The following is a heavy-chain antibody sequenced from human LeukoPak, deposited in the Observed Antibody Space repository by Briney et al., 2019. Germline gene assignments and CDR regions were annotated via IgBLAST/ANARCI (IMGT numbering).Heavy chain of an antibody. J-gene: IGHJ3*02. D-gene: IGHD3-10*01. Sequence: GGSLRLSCAASGFTFDDYGMSWVRQAPGTGLEWVSGINWNGGSTGYADSVKGRFTISRDNAKNSLYLQVSSLRAEDTAWYYCARGQNYYGSGSQTFDIWGQGTMVTVSS. CDR1: GFTFDDYG. V-gene: IGHV3-20*04. CDR2: INWNGGST. CDR3: ARGQNYYGSGSQTFDI.